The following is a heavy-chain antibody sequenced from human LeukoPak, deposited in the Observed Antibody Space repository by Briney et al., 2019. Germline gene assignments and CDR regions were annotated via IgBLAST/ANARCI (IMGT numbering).Heavy chain of an antibody. Sequence: LETLSLTRAVYRGSFSGYYWSWIRQPPGKGVEWIGEINHSGSTNYNPPIKSRGTISVHTSKNQFSLKLSSVTAADTAVYYCANLIVVPENAFDIWGQGTMVTVSS. CDR2: INHSGST. J-gene: IGHJ3*02. V-gene: IGHV4-34*01. CDR3: ANLIVVPENAFDI. CDR1: RGSFSGYY. D-gene: IGHD2-2*01.